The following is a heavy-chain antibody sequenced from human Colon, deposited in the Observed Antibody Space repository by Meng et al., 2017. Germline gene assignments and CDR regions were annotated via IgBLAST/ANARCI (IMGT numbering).Heavy chain of an antibody. Sequence: GESLIISCASSGFTFGYYWMTWVRQARGKGVERVANINQGGTTKNFVESVKGRFTISRDNADNSMSLQMNSLRAEGTAVYFCARDVDYNTWGLGGYWGQGTLVTVSS. CDR2: INQGGTTK. CDR1: GFTFGYYW. V-gene: IGHV3-7*01. J-gene: IGHJ4*02. CDR3: ARDVDYNTWGLGGY. D-gene: IGHD4-11*01.